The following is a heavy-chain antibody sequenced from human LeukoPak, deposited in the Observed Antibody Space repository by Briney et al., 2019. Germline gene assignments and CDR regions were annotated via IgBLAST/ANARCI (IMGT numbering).Heavy chain of an antibody. Sequence: PGGSLRLSCAASGFTFSSYAMSWVRQAPGKGLEWVSAISGSGGSTYYVDSVKGRFTISRDNSKNTLYLQMNSLRAEDTAIYYCAKVGGYYFHFDYWGQGTLVTVSS. CDR1: GFTFSSYA. CDR3: AKVGGYYFHFDY. D-gene: IGHD3-22*01. V-gene: IGHV3-23*01. CDR2: ISGSGGST. J-gene: IGHJ4*02.